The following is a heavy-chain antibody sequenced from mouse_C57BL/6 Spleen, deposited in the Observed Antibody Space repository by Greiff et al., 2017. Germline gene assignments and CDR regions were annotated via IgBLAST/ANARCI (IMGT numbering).Heavy chain of an antibody. Sequence: VQLQQSGPVLVKPGASVKMSCKASGYTFTDYYMNWVKQSHGKSLEWIGVINPYNGGTSYNQKFKGKATLTVDKSSSTAYMELNSLTSEDSAVYYCARGGYDGYCDVWGTGTTVTVSS. CDR2: INPYNGGT. CDR3: ARGGYDGYCDV. CDR1: GYTFTDYY. D-gene: IGHD2-2*01. J-gene: IGHJ1*03. V-gene: IGHV1-19*01.